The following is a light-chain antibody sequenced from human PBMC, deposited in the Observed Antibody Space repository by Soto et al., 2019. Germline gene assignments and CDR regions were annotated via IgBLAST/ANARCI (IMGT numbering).Light chain of an antibody. CDR3: QQRGDWPPIT. CDR2: XAS. Sequence: EIVLKQSPSNLSLSPGVIAILNCRASQRLSTFLAWFQQKPGQPPRPXIYXASSRTTGIPARFSGSGSGTDFTLTISSLQPEDFAVYFCQQRGDWPPITVGQGTRLEIK. J-gene: IGKJ5*01. V-gene: IGKV3-11*01. CDR1: QRLSTF.